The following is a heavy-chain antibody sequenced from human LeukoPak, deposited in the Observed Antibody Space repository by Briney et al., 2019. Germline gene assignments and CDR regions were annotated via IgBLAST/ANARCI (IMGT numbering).Heavy chain of an antibody. CDR2: IYYSGST. J-gene: IGHJ4*02. Sequence: SETLSLTCTVSGGSISSYYWSWIRQPPGKGLEWIGYIYYSGSTNYNPSLRSRVTISVDTSKNQFSLKLSSVTAADTAVYYCAREIGLAGTVDYWGQGTLVTVSS. CDR1: GGSISSYY. D-gene: IGHD6-19*01. CDR3: AREIGLAGTVDY. V-gene: IGHV4-59*01.